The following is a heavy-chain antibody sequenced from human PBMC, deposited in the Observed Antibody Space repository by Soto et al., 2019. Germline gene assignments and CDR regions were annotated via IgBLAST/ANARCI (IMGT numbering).Heavy chain of an antibody. D-gene: IGHD5-12*01. Sequence: QVQLVQSGAEVKKPGSSVKVSCKASGGTFNNYAISCVRQAPGQGLEWMGGIIPIIGTADYAHKFQGRLAIIADESTGTTFMALSSLRSEDTALYYCARGGVDVVATSAFDYWGQGTLVTVSS. CDR2: IIPIIGTA. J-gene: IGHJ4*02. CDR3: ARGGVDVVATSAFDY. CDR1: GGTFNNYA. V-gene: IGHV1-69*01.